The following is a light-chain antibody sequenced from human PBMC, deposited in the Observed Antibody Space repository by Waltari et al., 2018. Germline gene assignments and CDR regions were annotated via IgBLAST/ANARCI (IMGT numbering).Light chain of an antibody. CDR1: SSDVGAYNY. V-gene: IGLV2-14*03. Sequence: QSALTQPASVSASPGQSITISCTGTSSDVGAYNYVSWYQQHPGKTPKLIIYDVRIRPSGVSNLFSGSKSGNTASLTISGLQADDEADYYCSSSTSSTTRVFGGGTRLTVL. CDR2: DVR. J-gene: IGLJ3*02. CDR3: SSSTSSTTRV.